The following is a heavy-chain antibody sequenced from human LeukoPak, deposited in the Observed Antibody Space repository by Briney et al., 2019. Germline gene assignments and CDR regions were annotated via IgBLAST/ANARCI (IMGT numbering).Heavy chain of an antibody. CDR2: INHRGSS. V-gene: IGHV4-4*02. Sequence: PSETLSLTCAVSGASINSGNWWSWVRQSPGMGLEWIGEINHRGSSNYNPSLESRVTILVDRSKNTFSLNLNSVTAADTALYYCTRGGSAWYWRNFDYWGQGTLVTVSS. D-gene: IGHD6-13*01. CDR3: TRGGSAWYWRNFDY. J-gene: IGHJ4*02. CDR1: GASINSGNW.